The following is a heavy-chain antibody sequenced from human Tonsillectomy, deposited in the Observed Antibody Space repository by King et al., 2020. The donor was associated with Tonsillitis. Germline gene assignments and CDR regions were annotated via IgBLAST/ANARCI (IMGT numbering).Heavy chain of an antibody. D-gene: IGHD4-23*01. CDR3: ASDLTRVGTSPKAFDI. CDR2: ISSLSSYI. CDR1: GFTFSDYS. J-gene: IGHJ3*02. Sequence: VQLVESGGGLVKPGGSLRLSCAASGFTFSDYSMNWVRQAPGKGLEWVSSISSLSSYIYYADAVEGRFTISSENAKNSLYLQMNSLRAEETAVYYCASDLTRVGTSPKAFDIWGQGTMVTVSS. V-gene: IGHV3-21*01.